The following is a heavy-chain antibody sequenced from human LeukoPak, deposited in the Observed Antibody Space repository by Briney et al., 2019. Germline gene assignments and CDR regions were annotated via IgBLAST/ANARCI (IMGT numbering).Heavy chain of an antibody. D-gene: IGHD5-18*01. CDR2: ISSSSYI. CDR3: ARSGYSYALGDY. Sequence: SGGSLRLSCAASGFTFSSYSMNWVRQAPGKGLEWVSSISSSSYIYYADSVKGRFTISRDNAKNSLYLQMNSLRAEDTAEYYCARSGYSYALGDYWGQGTLVTVSS. V-gene: IGHV3-21*01. CDR1: GFTFSSYS. J-gene: IGHJ4*02.